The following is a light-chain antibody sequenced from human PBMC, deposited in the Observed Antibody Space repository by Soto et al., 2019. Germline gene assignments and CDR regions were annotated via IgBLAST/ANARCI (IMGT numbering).Light chain of an antibody. CDR1: QSVSSN. CDR3: QQYNNWPPFT. J-gene: IGKJ5*01. CDR2: GAA. V-gene: IGKV3-15*01. Sequence: EIVMTQSPATLSVSPGERATLSCRASQSVSSNLAWYQQKPRQAPRLLVYGAATRATGIPARFSGSGSGTDFTLAISSLQSEYFAFYYCQQYNNWPPFTFGQGTRLEIK.